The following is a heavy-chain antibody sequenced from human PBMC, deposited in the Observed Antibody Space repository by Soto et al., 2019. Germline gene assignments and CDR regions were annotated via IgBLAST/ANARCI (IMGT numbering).Heavy chain of an antibody. CDR1: GFTFSTHS. Sequence: EVQLVESGGGLVKPGGSLRLSCAASGFTFSTHSMNWVRQAPGKGLEWVSSISSGSSYIYYADSVKGRFTISRDNAKNSLYLQMNSLSVEDRAVYYCARDVSYCSGGSCYATYAFDIWGQGTMVTVSS. CDR2: ISSGSSYI. V-gene: IGHV3-21*01. J-gene: IGHJ3*02. D-gene: IGHD2-15*01. CDR3: ARDVSYCSGGSCYATYAFDI.